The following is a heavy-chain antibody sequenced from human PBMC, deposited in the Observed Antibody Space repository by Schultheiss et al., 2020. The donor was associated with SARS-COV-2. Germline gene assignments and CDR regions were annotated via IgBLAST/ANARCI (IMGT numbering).Heavy chain of an antibody. D-gene: IGHD2-2*01. CDR1: GDSISNYY. J-gene: IGHJ5*02. CDR2: IYYSGST. Sequence: SETLSLTCAVSGDSISNYYWNWIRQPPGKGLEWIGNIYYSGSTNYNPSLKSRVTISVDTSRNQFSLKLNSVTAADTAVYYCAKSYCTSTSCSPYNWFDPWGQGTLVTVSS. V-gene: IGHV4-59*08. CDR3: AKSYCTSTSCSPYNWFDP.